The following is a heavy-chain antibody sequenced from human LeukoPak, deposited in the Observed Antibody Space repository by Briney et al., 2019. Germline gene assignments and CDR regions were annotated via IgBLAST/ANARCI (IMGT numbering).Heavy chain of an antibody. CDR2: ISPILGIA. D-gene: IGHD4-17*01. CDR3: ARERRDYYYYYGMDV. Sequence: SVKVSCKASGGTFSSYAISWVRQAPGQGLEWMGRISPILGIANYAQKFQGGVTITADKSTSTAYMELSSLRSEDTAVYYCARERRDYYYYYGMDVWGQGTTVTVSS. CDR1: GGTFSSYA. V-gene: IGHV1-69*04. J-gene: IGHJ6*02.